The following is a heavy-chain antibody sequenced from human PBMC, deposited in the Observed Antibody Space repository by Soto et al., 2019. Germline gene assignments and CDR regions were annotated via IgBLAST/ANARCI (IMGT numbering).Heavy chain of an antibody. D-gene: IGHD6-19*01. CDR3: AKDHYSSGFVGSAGY. CDR2: ISGSGGST. CDR1: GFTFSSYA. J-gene: IGHJ4*02. V-gene: IGHV3-23*01. Sequence: EVQLLESGGGLVQPGGSLRLSCAASGFTFSSYAMSWVRQAPGKVLSWVSAISGSGGSTYFADSVKGRFTISRDNSKNTLYMQMTSLRAEDTAVYYCAKDHYSSGFVGSAGYWGQGTLVTVSS.